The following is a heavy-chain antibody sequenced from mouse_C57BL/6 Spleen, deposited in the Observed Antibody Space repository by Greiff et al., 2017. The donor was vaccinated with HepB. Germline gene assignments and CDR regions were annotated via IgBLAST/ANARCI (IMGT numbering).Heavy chain of an antibody. V-gene: IGHV1-54*01. CDR3: ARGWGITTVVFDY. D-gene: IGHD1-1*01. Sequence: VKLQESGAELVRPGTSVKVSCKASGYAFTNYLIEWVKQRPGQGLEWIGVINPGSGGTNYNEKFKGKATLTADKSSSTAYMQLSSLTSEDSAVYFCARGWGITTVVFDYWGQGTTLTVSS. CDR1: GYAFTNYL. CDR2: INPGSGGT. J-gene: IGHJ2*01.